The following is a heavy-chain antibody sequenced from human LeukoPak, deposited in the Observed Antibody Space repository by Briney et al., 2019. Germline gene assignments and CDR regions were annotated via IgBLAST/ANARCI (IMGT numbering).Heavy chain of an antibody. CDR1: GYSISSGYY. D-gene: IGHD5-12*01. J-gene: IGHJ4*02. Sequence: PSETLSLTCTVSGYSISSGYYWGWIRQPPGKGLEWIGSIYYSGSTYYNPSLKSRVTISVDTSKNQFSLKLSSVTAADTAVYYCARLSVVATTTFDYWGQGTLVTVSS. CDR2: IYYSGST. V-gene: IGHV4-38-2*02. CDR3: ARLSVVATTTFDY.